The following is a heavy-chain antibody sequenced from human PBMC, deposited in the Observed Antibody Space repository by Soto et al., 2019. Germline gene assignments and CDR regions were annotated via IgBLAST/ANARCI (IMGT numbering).Heavy chain of an antibody. V-gene: IGHV4-61*01. J-gene: IGHJ4*02. CDR1: GGSVNSGSNY. CDR2: VYKDGFT. CDR3: ARARQSYLQADF. Sequence: QVQLQESGPGLVKPSETLSLTCTVSGGSVNSGSNYWTWLRQPPGRGLEWIGYVYKDGFTNYNPSLKSRVTISLDTSKRQFSLRLTGVTAADTAVYFCARARQSYLQADFWAQGTLVSV. D-gene: IGHD1-26*01.